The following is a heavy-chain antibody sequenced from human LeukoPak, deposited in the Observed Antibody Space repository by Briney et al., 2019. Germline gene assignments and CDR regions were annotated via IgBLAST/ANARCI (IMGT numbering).Heavy chain of an antibody. Sequence: PGGSLRLSCTASGFTFSSYAMHWVRQAPGKGLEWVAVISYDGSNKYYADSVKGRFTISRDNSKNTLYLQMNSLRAEDTAVYYCARVNRYYFDYWGQGTLVTVSS. CDR3: ARVNRYYFDY. CDR1: GFTFSSYA. CDR2: ISYDGSNK. V-gene: IGHV3-30*04. J-gene: IGHJ4*02.